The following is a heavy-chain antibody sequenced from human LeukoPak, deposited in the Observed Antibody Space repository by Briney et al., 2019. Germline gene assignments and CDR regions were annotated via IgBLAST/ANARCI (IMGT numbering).Heavy chain of an antibody. J-gene: IGHJ6*03. D-gene: IGHD2-2*01. CDR2: INGDGIAI. V-gene: IGHV3-74*01. CDR3: ASGGPCSSTNYYYYCYMDV. CDR1: GFSFSSHW. Sequence: PGESLRLSCAGSGFSFSSHWLHWVRQVPGKGLEWVARINGDGIAINYADSVKGRFTISRDNAKNTVYLQMNSLRVEDTAVYFCASGGPCSSTNYYYYCYMDVWGKGTTVTVSS.